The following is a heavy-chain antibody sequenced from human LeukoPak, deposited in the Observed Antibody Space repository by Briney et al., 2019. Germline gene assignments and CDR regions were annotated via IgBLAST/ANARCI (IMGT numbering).Heavy chain of an antibody. Sequence: PGRSLRLSCAASGFTFSSYGMHWVRQAPGKGLEWVAVISYDGSNKYYADSVKGRFTISRDNAKNSLYLQMNSLRAEDTAVYYCARDLTSSSATIDYWGQGTLVTVSS. CDR2: ISYDGSNK. CDR1: GFTFSSYG. J-gene: IGHJ4*02. D-gene: IGHD5-12*01. V-gene: IGHV3-30*03. CDR3: ARDLTSSSATIDY.